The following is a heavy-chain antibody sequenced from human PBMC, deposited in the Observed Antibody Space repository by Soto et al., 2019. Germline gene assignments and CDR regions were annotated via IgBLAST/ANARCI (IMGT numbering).Heavy chain of an antibody. CDR2: ISSSSSTI. Sequence: PGGSLRLSCAASGFTFSSYSMNWVRQAPGKGLEWVSYISSSSSTIYYADSVKGRFTISRDNAKNSLYLQMNSLRAEDTAVYYCARDFSPAGLGYYYGMDVWGQGTTVTVSS. J-gene: IGHJ6*02. CDR1: GFTFSSYS. V-gene: IGHV3-48*01. CDR3: ARDFSPAGLGYYYGMDV. D-gene: IGHD3-16*01.